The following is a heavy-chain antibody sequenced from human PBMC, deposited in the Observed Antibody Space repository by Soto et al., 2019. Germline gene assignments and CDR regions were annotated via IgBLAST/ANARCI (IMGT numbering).Heavy chain of an antibody. CDR2: INHSGST. CDR1: GGSFSGYY. V-gene: IGHV4-34*01. J-gene: IGHJ4*02. CDR3: ARGRYCSGGSCYSVGFNY. Sequence: PWETLSLTCAVYGGSFSGYYWSWIRQPPGNGLEWIGEINHSGSTNYNPSLKSRVTISVDTSKNQFSLKLSSVTAADTAVYYCARGRYCSGGSCYSVGFNYWGQGTLVTVSS. D-gene: IGHD2-15*01.